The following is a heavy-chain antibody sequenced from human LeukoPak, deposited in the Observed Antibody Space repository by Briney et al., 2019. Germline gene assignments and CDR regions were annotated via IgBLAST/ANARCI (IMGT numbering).Heavy chain of an antibody. D-gene: IGHD3-22*01. Sequence: PSETLSLTCTVSGGSISSYYWSWIRQPPGKGLEWIGYIYYSGSTNYNPSLKSRVTISVDTSKNQFSLKLSSVTAADTAVYYCARGSYDSSGYRDWGQGTLVTVSS. V-gene: IGHV4-59*01. CDR1: GGSISSYY. CDR3: ARGSYDSSGYRD. CDR2: IYYSGST. J-gene: IGHJ4*02.